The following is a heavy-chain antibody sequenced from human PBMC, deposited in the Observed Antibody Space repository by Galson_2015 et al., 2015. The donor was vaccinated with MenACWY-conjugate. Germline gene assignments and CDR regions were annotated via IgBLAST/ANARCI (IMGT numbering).Heavy chain of an antibody. CDR3: ARYRLDTSATTDF. CDR1: GFTFSNYA. V-gene: IGHV3-23*01. Sequence: SLRLSCAASGFTFSNYAMSWVRQAPGKGLEWVSGISGRTGSTYYADSVKGWLTISRDDPKNTLYLQMNSLRVEDTAIYYCARYRLDTSATTDFWGQGTLVTVSS. CDR2: ISGRTGST. J-gene: IGHJ4*02. D-gene: IGHD6-19*01.